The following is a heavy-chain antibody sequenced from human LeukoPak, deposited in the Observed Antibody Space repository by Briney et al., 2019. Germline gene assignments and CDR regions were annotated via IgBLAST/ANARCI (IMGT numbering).Heavy chain of an antibody. V-gene: IGHV3-30*18. CDR3: AKEGTDYGDYPYFFDY. D-gene: IGHD4-17*01. CDR2: FSFDGSRR. CDR1: RFTFSDSG. Sequence: GGSLRLSCAASRFTFSDSGMHWVRQAPGKGLEWVAIFSFDGSRRFYADSVRGRFTVSRDNSKNTLFLQMDSLSADDTGVYYCAKEGTDYGDYPYFFDYWGQGTLVTVSS. J-gene: IGHJ4*02.